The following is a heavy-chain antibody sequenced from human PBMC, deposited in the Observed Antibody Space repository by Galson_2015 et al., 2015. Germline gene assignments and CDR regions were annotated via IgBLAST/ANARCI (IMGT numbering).Heavy chain of an antibody. D-gene: IGHD1-14*01. CDR2: ISWNSGSI. J-gene: IGHJ4*02. Sequence: SLRLSCAAPGFTFDDYAMHCVRQAPGKGLEWVSGISWNSGSIGYADSVKGRFTISRDNAKNSLYLQMNSLRAEDTALYYCAKGTIPSPAGDYFDYWGQGTLVTVSS. CDR1: GFTFDDYA. CDR3: AKGTIPSPAGDYFDY. V-gene: IGHV3-9*01.